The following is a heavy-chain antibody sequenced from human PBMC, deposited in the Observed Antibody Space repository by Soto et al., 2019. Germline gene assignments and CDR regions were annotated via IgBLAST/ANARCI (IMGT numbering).Heavy chain of an antibody. D-gene: IGHD3-10*01. CDR2: IIPIFGTT. CDR3: AGSYKYGSGTFDAFDI. Sequence: QVQLVQSGTEVKKPGSSVKVSCKASGGTFSSYAISWVRQAPGQGLEWMGGIIPIFGTTNYAQRFQGRVSITADESTSTTYMELSSLRSEDTAVYYCAGSYKYGSGTFDAFDIWGQGTLFTVSS. V-gene: IGHV1-69*01. CDR1: GGTFSSYA. J-gene: IGHJ3*02.